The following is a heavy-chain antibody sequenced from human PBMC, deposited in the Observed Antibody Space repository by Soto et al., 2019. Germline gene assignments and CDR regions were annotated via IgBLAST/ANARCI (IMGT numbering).Heavy chain of an antibody. Sequence: QITLKESGPTLVKPTQTLTLTCTFSGFSLSTSGVGVAWIRQPPGKALEWLALIYWDDDKRYSPSLKSRLTLTKDTSKNQVVLTMTNMHPVDTATYYCAHIEPLTLSGTFDYWGQGALVAVSS. J-gene: IGHJ4*02. CDR3: AHIEPLTLSGTFDY. D-gene: IGHD1-26*01. V-gene: IGHV2-5*02. CDR2: IYWDDDK. CDR1: GFSLSTSGVG.